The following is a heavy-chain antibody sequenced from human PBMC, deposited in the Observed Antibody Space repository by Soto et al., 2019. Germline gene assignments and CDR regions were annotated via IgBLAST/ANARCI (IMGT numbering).Heavy chain of an antibody. J-gene: IGHJ6*02. D-gene: IGHD6-19*01. CDR3: ARSKGKSMAVAGSMDV. V-gene: IGHV6-1*01. Sequence: SQTLSLTCAISGDSVSSNSAAWNWIRQSPSRGLKWLGRTYYKSKWYNDYAVSVKSRITINPDTSKNQFSLQLNSVTPEDTAVYYCARSKGKSMAVAGSMDVWGQGTTVTVSS. CDR1: GDSVSSNSAA. CDR2: TYYKSKWYN.